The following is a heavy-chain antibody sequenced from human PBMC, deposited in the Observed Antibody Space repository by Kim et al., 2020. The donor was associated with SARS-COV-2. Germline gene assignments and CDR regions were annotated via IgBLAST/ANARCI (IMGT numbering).Heavy chain of an antibody. CDR3: TTAQGGSSTTGYYYYYYGMDV. D-gene: IGHD2-2*01. V-gene: IGHV3-15*01. CDR2: IKSKTDGGTT. CDR1: GFTFSNAW. J-gene: IGHJ6*02. Sequence: GGSLRLSCAASGFTFSNAWMSWVRQAPGKGLEWVGRIKSKTDGGTTDYAAPVKGRFTISRDDSKNTLYLQMNSLKTEDTAVYYCTTAQGGSSTTGYYYYYYGMDVWGQGTTVTVSS.